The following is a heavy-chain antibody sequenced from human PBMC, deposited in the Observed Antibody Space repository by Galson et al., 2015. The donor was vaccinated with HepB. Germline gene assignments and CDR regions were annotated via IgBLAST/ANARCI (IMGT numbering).Heavy chain of an antibody. CDR3: ARGFLLKGFDP. V-gene: IGHV6-1*01. CDR2: AYYSTKWKT. Sequence: CAISGDSVSSNRAAWNWIRQSPSGGLEWLGRAYYSTKWKTDYAVSVKSRITISSDTSKNHLSLQLNSVTPEDTAVYYCARGFLLKGFDPWGQGTLVTVSS. D-gene: IGHD2/OR15-2a*01. J-gene: IGHJ5*02. CDR1: GDSVSSNRAA.